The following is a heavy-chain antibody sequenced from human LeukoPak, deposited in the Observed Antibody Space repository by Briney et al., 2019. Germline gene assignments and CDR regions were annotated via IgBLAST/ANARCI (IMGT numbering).Heavy chain of an antibody. V-gene: IGHV3-23*01. Sequence: PGGSLRLSCAASGFIFSRYAMSWVRQAPGKGLEWVSVSSGDSTYYADSVKGRFTISGDNHKNTLYLQMNSLRAEDTAVYYCAKGLNGETWRGGFDYWGQGTLVTVSS. J-gene: IGHJ4*02. D-gene: IGHD3-10*01. CDR1: GFIFSRYA. CDR3: AKGLNGETWRGGFDY. CDR2: SSGDST.